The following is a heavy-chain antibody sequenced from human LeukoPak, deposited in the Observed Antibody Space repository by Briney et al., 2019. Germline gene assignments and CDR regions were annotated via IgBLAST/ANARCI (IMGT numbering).Heavy chain of an antibody. CDR1: GGSISSHY. CDR3: ARVVTDYDFWSGYPYYFDY. D-gene: IGHD3-3*01. Sequence: SETLSLTCTVSGGSISSHYWSWIRQPPGKGREWIGYIYYSGSTNYNPSLKSRATISVDTSKNQFSRKRSSVTAADTAVYYCARVVTDYDFWSGYPYYFDYWGQGTLVTVSS. CDR2: IYYSGST. J-gene: IGHJ4*02. V-gene: IGHV4-59*11.